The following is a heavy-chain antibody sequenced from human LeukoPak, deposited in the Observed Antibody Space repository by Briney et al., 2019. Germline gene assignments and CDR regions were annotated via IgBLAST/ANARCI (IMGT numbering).Heavy chain of an antibody. D-gene: IGHD3-3*02. Sequence: PGGSLRLSCAASGFTFSNFAMSWVRQVAGKGLEWVSAISGSGSSTYYADSVKGRFTISRDNSENTLYLQMNSLRAEDTAMYYCARHFYERTKLPVGYWGQGTLVTVSS. CDR3: ARHFYERTKLPVGY. CDR2: ISGSGSST. CDR1: GFTFSNFA. V-gene: IGHV3-23*01. J-gene: IGHJ4*02.